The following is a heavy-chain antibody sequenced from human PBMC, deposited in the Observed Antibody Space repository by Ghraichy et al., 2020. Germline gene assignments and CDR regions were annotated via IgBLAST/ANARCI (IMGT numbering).Heavy chain of an antibody. CDR3: AKGGFDLFTAYYDY. V-gene: IGHV3-23*01. J-gene: IGHJ4*02. D-gene: IGHD3-9*01. CDR2: VSSGGCTT. Sequence: GGSLRLSCAASGFTFSSHAMSWVRQAPGKGLEWVSAVSSGGCTTYYADSVKGRFTISRDKSKNTLYLQINSLRVEDTAVYYCAKGGFDLFTAYYDYWGQGSLVTISS. CDR1: GFTFSSHA.